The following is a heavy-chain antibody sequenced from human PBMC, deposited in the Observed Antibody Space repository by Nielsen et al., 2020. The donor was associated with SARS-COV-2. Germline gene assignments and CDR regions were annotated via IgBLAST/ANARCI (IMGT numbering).Heavy chain of an antibody. CDR2: IYHSGST. D-gene: IGHD6-19*01. V-gene: IGHV4-4*02. CDR3: ARDLIAVAGTGYYYGMDV. CDR1: GGSISSSNW. J-gene: IGHJ6*02. Sequence: SETLSLTCAVSGGSISSSNWWNWVRQPPGKGLEWIGEIYHSGSTNYNPSLKSRVTISVDKSKNQFSLKLSSVTAADTAVYYCARDLIAVAGTGYYYGMDVWGQGTTVTVSS.